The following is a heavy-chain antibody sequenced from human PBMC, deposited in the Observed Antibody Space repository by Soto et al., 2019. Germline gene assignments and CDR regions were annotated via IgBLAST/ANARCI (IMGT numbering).Heavy chain of an antibody. CDR2: ISYDGNNK. CDR1: GFTFSSYA. J-gene: IGHJ6*02. D-gene: IGHD5-18*01. V-gene: IGHV3-30-3*01. Sequence: QVQLVESGGGVVQPGRSLRLSCAASGFTFSSYAMHWVRQAPGKGLEWVAVISYDGNNKYYADSVKGRFTISRDNSKNTLYLQMNSLRAEDTAVYYCARDLDTAMVNDYYGMDVWGQGTTVTVSS. CDR3: ARDLDTAMVNDYYGMDV.